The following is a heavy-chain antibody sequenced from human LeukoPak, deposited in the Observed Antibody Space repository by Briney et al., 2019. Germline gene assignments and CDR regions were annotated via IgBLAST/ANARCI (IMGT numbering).Heavy chain of an antibody. D-gene: IGHD5-18*01. V-gene: IGHV1-2*02. CDR2: INPNSGGT. J-gene: IGHJ6*02. Sequence: GASVKVSCKASGYTFTGYYMHWVRQAPGQGLEWMGWINPNSGGTNYAQKFQGRVTMTRDTSISTAYMELSRLRSDDTAVYYCARDSYGNSYYYYGMDVWGQGTTVTVSS. CDR3: ARDSYGNSYYYYGMDV. CDR1: GYTFTGYY.